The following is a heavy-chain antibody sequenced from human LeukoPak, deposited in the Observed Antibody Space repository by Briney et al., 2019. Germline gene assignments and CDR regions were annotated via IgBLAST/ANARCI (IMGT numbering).Heavy chain of an antibody. CDR3: ARDQVTIFGVVMSYYYYYYGMDV. CDR2: ISYDGSNK. Sequence: GGSLRLSCVASGFRFSRYGMHWVRQAPWKGLEWVAVISYDGSNKYYADSVKGRFTISRDNSKNTLYLQMNSLRAEDTAVYYCARDQVTIFGVVMSYYYYYYGMDVWGQGTTVTVSS. D-gene: IGHD3-3*01. J-gene: IGHJ6*02. V-gene: IGHV3-30-3*01. CDR1: GFRFSRYG.